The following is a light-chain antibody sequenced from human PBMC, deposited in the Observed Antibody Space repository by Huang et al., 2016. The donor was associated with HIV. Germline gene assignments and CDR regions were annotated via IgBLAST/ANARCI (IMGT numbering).Light chain of an antibody. CDR1: QSVSSRY. V-gene: IGKV3D-20*01. Sequence: EIVLTQSPASLSLSPGERAMLSCGASQSVSSRYLAWFQQKPGLPPRLLSYDASVVAPCIPDRCSGGGSGPDFTLTISRLEPEDFAVYYCQQYGSSSYTFGQGTKLELK. CDR2: DAS. CDR3: QQYGSSSYT. J-gene: IGKJ2*01.